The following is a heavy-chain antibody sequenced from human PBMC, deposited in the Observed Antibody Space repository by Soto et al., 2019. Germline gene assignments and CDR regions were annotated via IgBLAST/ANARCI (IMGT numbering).Heavy chain of an antibody. CDR3: AKVQGDGAFN. CDR2: IRGSGGTT. Sequence: EVQLLESGGGLVQPGGSLRLSCAASGFTFNFYAMTWVRQAPGKGLEWVSGIRGSGGTTYDADSVKGRFTISRDNSKNTLYMQMNSLRAEDTAVYYCAKVQGDGAFNWGQGTLVTVSS. CDR1: GFTFNFYA. D-gene: IGHD4-17*01. V-gene: IGHV3-23*01. J-gene: IGHJ4*02.